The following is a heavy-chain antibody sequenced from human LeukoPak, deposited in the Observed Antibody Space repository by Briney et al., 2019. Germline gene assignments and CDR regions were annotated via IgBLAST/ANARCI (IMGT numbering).Heavy chain of an antibody. CDR2: IYHSGST. J-gene: IGHJ4*02. CDR1: GYSISSGYY. Sequence: SETLSLTCAVSGYSISSGYYWGWIRQPPGKGLEGIGSIYHSGSTHYNPSLKSRVTISVDTSKNQFSLKLSSVTAADTAVYYCARGAREWYQFDYWGQGTLVTVSS. V-gene: IGHV4-38-2*01. D-gene: IGHD2-2*01. CDR3: ARGAREWYQFDY.